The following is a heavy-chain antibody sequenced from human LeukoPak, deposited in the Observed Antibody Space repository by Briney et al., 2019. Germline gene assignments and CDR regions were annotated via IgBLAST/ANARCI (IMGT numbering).Heavy chain of an antibody. J-gene: IGHJ4*02. V-gene: IGHV3-21*01. CDR3: ARDYDFWSGYDY. CDR2: ISSSSSYI. Sequence: GGSLRLSCAASGFTFSSYSMNWVRQAPGKGLEWVSSISSSSSYIYYADSVKGRFTISRDNAKNSLYLQMNGLRAEDTAVYYCARDYDFWSGYDYWGQGTLVTVSS. CDR1: GFTFSSYS. D-gene: IGHD3-3*01.